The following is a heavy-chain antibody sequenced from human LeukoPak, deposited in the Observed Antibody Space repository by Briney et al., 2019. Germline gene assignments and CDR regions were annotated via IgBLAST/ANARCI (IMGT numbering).Heavy chain of an antibody. Sequence: SETLSLTCAVYGGSFSGYYWSWIRQPPGKGLEWIGEINHSGSTNYNPSLKSRVTISVDTSKNQFSLKLSSVTAADTAVYYCAHRMSSSGYYYKNGWFDPWGQGTLVTVSS. CDR3: AHRMSSSGYYYKNGWFDP. V-gene: IGHV4-34*01. J-gene: IGHJ5*02. CDR1: GGSFSGYY. CDR2: INHSGST. D-gene: IGHD3-22*01.